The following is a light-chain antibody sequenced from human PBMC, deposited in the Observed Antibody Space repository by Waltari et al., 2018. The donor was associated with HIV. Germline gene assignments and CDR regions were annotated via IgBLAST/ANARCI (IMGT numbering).Light chain of an antibody. CDR3: CSYAGSYTFVV. J-gene: IGLJ7*01. Sequence: QSALTQPRSVSGSPGQSVTISCTGTSSDVGGYNYVSWYQPHPGKAPNLMIYDVSKRPSVVPERFSGSKSGNTASLTISGLQAEDEADYYCCSYAGSYTFVVFGGGTQLTVL. CDR1: SSDVGGYNY. CDR2: DVS. V-gene: IGLV2-11*01.